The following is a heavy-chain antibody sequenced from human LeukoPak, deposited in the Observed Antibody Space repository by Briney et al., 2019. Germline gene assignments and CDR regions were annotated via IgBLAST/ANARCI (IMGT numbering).Heavy chain of an antibody. Sequence: SETLSRTCTVSGGSISNYYWSWIRQPPGKGLEWIGYVYYTGSTKYNPSLKSRVTLSLDSSKTQFSLKLNSVTAADTAVYYCAKSPSWGSGLDAFDIWGQGTMVTVSS. CDR2: VYYTGST. CDR3: AKSPSWGSGLDAFDI. V-gene: IGHV4-59*01. J-gene: IGHJ3*02. CDR1: GGSISNYY. D-gene: IGHD7-27*01.